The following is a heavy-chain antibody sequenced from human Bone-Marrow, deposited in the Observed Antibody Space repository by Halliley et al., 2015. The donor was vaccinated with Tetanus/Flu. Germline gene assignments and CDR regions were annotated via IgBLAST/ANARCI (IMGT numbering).Heavy chain of an antibody. Sequence: SLRLSCVVSGGSITSSDWWNWVRQPPGKGLEWIGEIHHSGSTKYNASLKSRVTISVDKSKNQFSRRLSSVTAADPAMYYCAREASMVGARRALDYWGQGTLVTVSS. D-gene: IGHD2-15*01. CDR3: AREASMVGARRALDY. CDR1: GGSITSSDW. CDR2: IHHSGST. J-gene: IGHJ4*02. V-gene: IGHV4-4*02.